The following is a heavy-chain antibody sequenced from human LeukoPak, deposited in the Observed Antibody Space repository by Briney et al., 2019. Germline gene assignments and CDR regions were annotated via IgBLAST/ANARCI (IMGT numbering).Heavy chain of an antibody. CDR3: ASLYYYDSGGYLKNWFDP. V-gene: IGHV4-39*07. CDR2: IYYSGST. J-gene: IGHJ5*02. Sequence: PSETLSLTCTVSGGSISSSSYYWGWIRQPPGKGLEWIGSIYYSGSTYYNPSLKSRLTISLDTSKNQFSLKLSSVTAADTAVYYCASLYYYDSGGYLKNWFDPWGQGTLVTVSS. CDR1: GGSISSSSYY. D-gene: IGHD3-22*01.